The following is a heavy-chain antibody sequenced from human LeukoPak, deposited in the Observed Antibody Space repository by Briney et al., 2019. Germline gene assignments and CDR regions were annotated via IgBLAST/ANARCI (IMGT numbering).Heavy chain of an antibody. CDR1: GLTFSIYS. J-gene: IGHJ6*01. V-gene: IGHV3-23*01. CDR3: ARPYGWGSLRNYYYYGMDV. CDR2: IIGSGGST. Sequence: GGSLRLSCAASGLTFSIYSMHCVRQAPGNGLEWVSAIIGSGGSTYYGDSAEGRFAIPRDNSKNTLYLQMNRLRAEDRGVYYCARPYGWGSLRNYYYYGMDVWGQGTTVTVSS. D-gene: IGHD3-10*01.